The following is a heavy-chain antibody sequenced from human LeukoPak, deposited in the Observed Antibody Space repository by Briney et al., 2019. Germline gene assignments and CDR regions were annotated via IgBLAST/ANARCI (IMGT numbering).Heavy chain of an antibody. V-gene: IGHV3-74*01. D-gene: IGHD2/OR15-2a*01. CDR3: VSFYETY. Sequence: GGSLRLSCAASGHSWMHWVRQVPGQGLVWVSHINSDGSWTSYADSVKGRFTISKVNAKNTVYLQMNSLRAEDTAVYYCVSFYETYWGRGTLVTVSS. CDR2: INSDGSWT. J-gene: IGHJ4*02. CDR1: GHSW.